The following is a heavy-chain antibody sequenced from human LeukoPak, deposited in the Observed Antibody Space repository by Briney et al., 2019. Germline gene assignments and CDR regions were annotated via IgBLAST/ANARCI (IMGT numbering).Heavy chain of an antibody. CDR2: MYYNGST. CDR1: TGSVSSGTYY. D-gene: IGHD1-26*01. CDR3: ARQRGRWDSFDY. Sequence: SETLSLTCTVSTGSVSSGTYYWSWIRQPPGKGLEWIGYMYYNGSTNYNPSLKSRVTISVDTSKNQFSLKLSSVTAADTAVYYCARQRGRWDSFDYWGQGTLVTVSS. J-gene: IGHJ4*02. V-gene: IGHV4-61*01.